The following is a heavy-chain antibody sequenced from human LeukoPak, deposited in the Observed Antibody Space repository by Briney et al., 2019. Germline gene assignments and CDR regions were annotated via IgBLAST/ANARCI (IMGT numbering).Heavy chain of an antibody. CDR2: IYYSGST. CDR1: GGSISSSSYY. V-gene: IGHV4-39*01. CDR3: ARGTVTMVRGVIISHNWFDP. D-gene: IGHD3-10*01. J-gene: IGHJ5*02. Sequence: SETLSLTCTVSGGSISSSSYYWGWIRQPPGKGLEWIGSIYYSGSTYYNPSLKSRVTISVDTSKNQFSLKLSSVTAADTAVYYCARGTVTMVRGVIISHNWFDPWGQGTLVTVSS.